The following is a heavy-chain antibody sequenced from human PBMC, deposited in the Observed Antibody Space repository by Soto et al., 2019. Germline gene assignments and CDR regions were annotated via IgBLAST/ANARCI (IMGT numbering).Heavy chain of an antibody. D-gene: IGHD6-6*01. CDR3: ARGGSSSRDAFDI. V-gene: IGHV3-48*04. J-gene: IGHJ3*02. CDR1: GFTFSSYS. CDR2: ISSSSSTI. Sequence: GGSLRLSCAASGFTFSSYSMNWVRQAPGKGLEWVSYISSSSSTIYYADSVKGRFTISRDNAKNSLYLQMNSLRVEDTAVYYCARGGSSSRDAFDIWGQGTMVTVSS.